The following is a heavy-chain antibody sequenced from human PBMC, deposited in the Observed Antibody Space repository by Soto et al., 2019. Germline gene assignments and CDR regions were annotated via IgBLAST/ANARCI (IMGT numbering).Heavy chain of an antibody. CDR1: GFTFSSYG. CDR2: IWYDGSNK. CDR3: ARDQGRGYNYGFDY. V-gene: IGHV3-33*01. Sequence: GGSLRLSCAASGFTFSSYGMHWVRQAPGKGLEWVAVIWYDGSNKYYADSVKGRFTISRDNSKNTLYLQMNSLRAEGTAVYYCARDQGRGYNYGFDYWGQGTLVTVSS. D-gene: IGHD5-18*01. J-gene: IGHJ4*02.